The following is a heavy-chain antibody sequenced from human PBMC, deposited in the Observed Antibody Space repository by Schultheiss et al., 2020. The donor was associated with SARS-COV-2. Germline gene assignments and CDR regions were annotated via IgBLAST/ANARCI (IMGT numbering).Heavy chain of an antibody. V-gene: IGHV3-30*02. CDR3: AKEGVYDYVWGSYRHPNYFDY. J-gene: IGHJ4*02. Sequence: GGSLRLSCAASGFTFSSYAMHWVRQAPGKGLEWVAVIWYDGSNKYYADSVKGRFTISRDNSKNTLYLQMNSLRAEDTAVYYCAKEGVYDYVWGSYRHPNYFDYWGQGTLVTVSS. D-gene: IGHD3-16*02. CDR2: IWYDGSNK. CDR1: GFTFSSYA.